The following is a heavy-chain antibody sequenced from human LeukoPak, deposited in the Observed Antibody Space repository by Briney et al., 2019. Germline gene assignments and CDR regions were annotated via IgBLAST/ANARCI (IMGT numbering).Heavy chain of an antibody. Sequence: NTGGSLRLSCAASGFTFSDYQMSWIRQAPGKGLEWLSYITGSSDYANYADSVKGRFTISRDNAKDSLYLQMNSLRAEDTAVYYCTRVGYCDFWGQGTMVTVSS. D-gene: IGHD5-18*01. J-gene: IGHJ3*01. CDR3: TRVGYCDF. CDR2: ITGSSDYA. V-gene: IGHV3-11*05. CDR1: GFTFSDYQ.